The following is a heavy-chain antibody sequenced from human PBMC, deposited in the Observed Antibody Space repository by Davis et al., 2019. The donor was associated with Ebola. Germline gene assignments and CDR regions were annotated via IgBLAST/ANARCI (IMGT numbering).Heavy chain of an antibody. D-gene: IGHD2-2*01. Sequence: ESLKISCAASGFTFSSYWMHWVRQAPGKGLVWVSRINSDGSSTSYADSVKGRFTISRDNSKNTLYLQMNSLRAEDTAVYYCARGGYIVVVPAAIYGMDVWGQGTTVTVSS. CDR2: INSDGSST. CDR1: GFTFSSYW. J-gene: IGHJ6*02. CDR3: ARGGYIVVVPAAIYGMDV. V-gene: IGHV3-74*01.